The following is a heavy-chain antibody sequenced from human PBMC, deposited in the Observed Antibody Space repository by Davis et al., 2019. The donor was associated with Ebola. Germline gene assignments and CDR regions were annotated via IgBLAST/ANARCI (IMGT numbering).Heavy chain of an antibody. Sequence: MPSETLSLTCTVSGGSISSYYWSWIRQPPGKGLEWIGYIYYSGSTNYNPSLKSRVTISVDTSKNQFSLKLSSVTAADTAVYYCARIYCGGDCYSVYYYYYGMDVWGQGTTVTVSS. CDR3: ARIYCGGDCYSVYYYYYGMDV. V-gene: IGHV4-59*08. CDR2: IYYSGST. D-gene: IGHD2-21*02. J-gene: IGHJ6*02. CDR1: GGSISSYY.